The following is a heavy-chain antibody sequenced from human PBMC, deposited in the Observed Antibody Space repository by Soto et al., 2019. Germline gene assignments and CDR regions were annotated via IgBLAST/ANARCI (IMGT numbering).Heavy chain of an antibody. CDR2: IWYDGSNK. CDR1: GFTFSSYG. V-gene: IGHV3-33*01. Sequence: GGSLRLSCAASGFTFSSYGMHWVRQAPGKGLEWVAVIWYDGSNKYYADSVKGRFTISRDNSKNTLYLQMNSLRAEDTAVYYCAREGNCSSTSCSPDFDYWGQGTLVTVSS. J-gene: IGHJ4*02. D-gene: IGHD2-2*01. CDR3: AREGNCSSTSCSPDFDY.